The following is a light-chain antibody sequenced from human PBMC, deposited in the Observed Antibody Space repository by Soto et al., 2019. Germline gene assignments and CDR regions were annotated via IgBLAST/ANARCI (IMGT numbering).Light chain of an antibody. CDR1: QSVSSN. CDR3: QQYNNWPRT. Sequence: EIVMTQSPATLSVSPGEGATLSCRASQSVSSNLAWYQQKPGQAPRLLIYGASTRATGIPARFSGSGSGTEFSFTISSLQSEDLAVYYCQQYNNWPRTFGQGTKVEIK. V-gene: IGKV3-15*01. CDR2: GAS. J-gene: IGKJ1*01.